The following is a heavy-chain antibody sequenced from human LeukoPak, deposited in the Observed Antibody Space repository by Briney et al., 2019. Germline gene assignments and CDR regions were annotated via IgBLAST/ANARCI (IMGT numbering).Heavy chain of an antibody. V-gene: IGHV1-46*01. Sequence: ASVKISCKASGYTFISHFTHWLRQAPGQGLEWMGIINVRGDGPKYAQKFQGRLALTRDTSTNTAYMELSSLTSDDTAIYYCARDPGPGNQIDYWGQGTLVTVSP. CDR2: INVRGDGP. CDR1: GYTFISHF. CDR3: ARDPGPGNQIDY. D-gene: IGHD1-14*01. J-gene: IGHJ4*02.